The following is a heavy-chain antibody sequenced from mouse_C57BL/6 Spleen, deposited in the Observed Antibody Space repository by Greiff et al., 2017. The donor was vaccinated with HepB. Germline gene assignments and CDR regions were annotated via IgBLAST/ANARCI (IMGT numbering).Heavy chain of an antibody. V-gene: IGHV1-64*01. D-gene: IGHD2-1*01. CDR2: IHPNSGST. CDR1: GYTFTSYW. J-gene: IGHJ1*03. Sequence: QVQLQQPGAELVKPGASVKLSCKASGYTFTSYWMHWVKQRPGKGLEWIGIIHPNSGSTYYNEKFKSKATLTVDKSSSTAYMQLSSLTSEDSAVYYCARRGGNYGYFDVWGTGTTVTVSS. CDR3: ARRGGNYGYFDV.